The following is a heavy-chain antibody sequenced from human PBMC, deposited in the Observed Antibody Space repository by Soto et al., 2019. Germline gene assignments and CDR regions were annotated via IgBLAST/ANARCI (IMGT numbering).Heavy chain of an antibody. Sequence: SETLSLTCTVSGGSVSSGSYYWSWIRQPPGKGLEWIGYIYYSGSTNYNPSLKSRVTISVDTSKNQFSLKLSSVTAADTAVYYCASGSTVGDAFDIWGQGTMVTVSS. CDR1: GGSVSSGSYY. CDR3: ASGSTVGDAFDI. J-gene: IGHJ3*02. V-gene: IGHV4-61*01. D-gene: IGHD4-17*01. CDR2: IYYSGST.